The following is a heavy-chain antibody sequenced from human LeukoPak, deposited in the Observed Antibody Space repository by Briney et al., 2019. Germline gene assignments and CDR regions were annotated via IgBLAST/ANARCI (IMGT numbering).Heavy chain of an antibody. CDR2: IGGSGDST. Sequence: GGSLRLSCAASGFTFSSYAMSWVRQAPGKGLEWVSAIGGSGDSTYYGDSVKGRFTISRDNPKNTLYLQMNSLRAEDTAVYYCAKTRPLDSSSWSHGDYWGQGTLVTVS. CDR1: GFTFSSYA. J-gene: IGHJ4*02. D-gene: IGHD6-13*01. CDR3: AKTRPLDSSSWSHGDY. V-gene: IGHV3-23*01.